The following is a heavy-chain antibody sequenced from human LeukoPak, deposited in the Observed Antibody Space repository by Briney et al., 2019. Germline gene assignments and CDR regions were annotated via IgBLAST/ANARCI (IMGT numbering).Heavy chain of an antibody. CDR2: INPNSGGT. Sequence: ASVTVSCKASGYTFTCYYMHWVRQAPGQGLEWMGWINPNSGGTKYTQKFQGRVTLTRDTSISTAYMELSRLRSDDTAVYYCARDLMDTAMWEFDYWGQGTLVTVSS. D-gene: IGHD5-18*01. CDR1: GYTFTCYY. CDR3: ARDLMDTAMWEFDY. V-gene: IGHV1-2*02. J-gene: IGHJ4*02.